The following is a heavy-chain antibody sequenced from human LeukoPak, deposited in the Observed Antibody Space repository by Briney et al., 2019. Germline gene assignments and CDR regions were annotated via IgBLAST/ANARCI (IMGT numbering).Heavy chain of an antibody. CDR1: GYTFTSYG. Sequence: ASVKVSCKASGYTFTSYGISWVRQAPAQGLEWMGWISAYNGNTNYAQKLQGRVTMTADTSTSTAYMELRSLRSDDTAVYYCAREEDYGDYVDWFDPWGQGTLVTVSS. CDR2: ISAYNGNT. D-gene: IGHD4-17*01. CDR3: AREEDYGDYVDWFDP. V-gene: IGHV1-18*01. J-gene: IGHJ5*02.